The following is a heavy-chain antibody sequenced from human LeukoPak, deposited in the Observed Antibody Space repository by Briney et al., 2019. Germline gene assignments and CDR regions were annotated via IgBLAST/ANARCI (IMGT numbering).Heavy chain of an antibody. J-gene: IGHJ6*02. CDR3: AREDYYGSGSTNYYYGMDV. D-gene: IGHD3-10*01. V-gene: IGHV3-33*01. CDR2: IWYDGSNK. Sequence: GGSLRLSCAASGFTFSSYGMHWVRQAPGKGLEWVAVIWYDGSNKYYADSVKGRFTISRDNSKNTLYLQMNSLRAEDTAVYYCAREDYYGSGSTNYYYGMDVWGQGTTVTVSS. CDR1: GFTFSSYG.